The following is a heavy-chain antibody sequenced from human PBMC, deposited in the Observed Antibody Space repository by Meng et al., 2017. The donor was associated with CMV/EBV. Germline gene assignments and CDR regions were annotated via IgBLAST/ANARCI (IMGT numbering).Heavy chain of an antibody. D-gene: IGHD6-13*01. CDR2: IFYSGTI. J-gene: IGHJ4*02. V-gene: IGHV4-59*08. Sequence: SETLSLTCTVSGGAISSYYWNWFRQPPGKGLGWIGFIFYSGTIKHNPSLRSRVTISVDTSKNQFSLKLSSVTAADTAVYYCARLAAAGLATLDYWGQGTLVTVSS. CDR3: ARLAAAGLATLDY. CDR1: GGAISSYY.